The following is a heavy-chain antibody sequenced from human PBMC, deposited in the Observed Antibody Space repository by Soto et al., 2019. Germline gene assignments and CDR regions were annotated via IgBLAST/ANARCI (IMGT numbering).Heavy chain of an antibody. V-gene: IGHV3-23*01. CDR1: GFTFSSYA. J-gene: IGHJ4*02. CDR3: AKGHQLLYGVFDY. D-gene: IGHD2-2*02. CDR2: ISGSGGST. Sequence: EVQLLESGGGLVQPGGSLRLSCAASGFTFSSYAMSWVRQAPGKGLEWVSAISGSGGSTYYADSVKGRFTISRDNSKNTLYLQMNSLRAKDTAVYYCAKGHQLLYGVFDYWGQGTLVTVAS.